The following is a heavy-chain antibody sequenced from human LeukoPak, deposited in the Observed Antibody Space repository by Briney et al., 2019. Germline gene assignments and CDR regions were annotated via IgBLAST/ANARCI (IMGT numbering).Heavy chain of an antibody. J-gene: IGHJ4*02. D-gene: IGHD3-10*01. Sequence: GGSLRLSCAVSGLTFSNAWMSWVRQAPGKGLEWVGRIKSKTDGGTTDYAAPVKGRFTISRDDSKNTLYPQMNSLKTEDTAVYYCTTGPGSGRIDYWGQGTLVTVSS. V-gene: IGHV3-15*01. CDR1: GLTFSNAW. CDR3: TTGPGSGRIDY. CDR2: IKSKTDGGTT.